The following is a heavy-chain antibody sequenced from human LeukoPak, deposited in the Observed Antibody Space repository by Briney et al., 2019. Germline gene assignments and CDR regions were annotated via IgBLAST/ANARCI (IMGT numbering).Heavy chain of an antibody. CDR2: INQDASEI. V-gene: IGHV3-7*01. CDR3: ASGGTLGDWFDP. J-gene: IGHJ5*02. Sequence: GGSLRLSCAASGFSFSTYWMNWYRQAPGKGLEWVGNINQDASEINYVDSVRGRFTISRDNAKNSLHLQMNSLRAEDTAVYYCASGGTLGDWFDPWGQGTLVTVSS. CDR1: GFSFSTYW. D-gene: IGHD1-1*01.